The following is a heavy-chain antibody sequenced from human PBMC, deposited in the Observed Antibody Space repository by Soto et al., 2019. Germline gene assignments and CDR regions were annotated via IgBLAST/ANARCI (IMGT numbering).Heavy chain of an antibody. CDR1: GFTFSGYA. CDR2: ISGSGGST. V-gene: IGHV3-23*01. CDR3: AKGRSSSSPTTFDY. D-gene: IGHD6-6*01. Sequence: GGSLRLSYAASGFTFSGYAMSWVRQAPGKGLEWVSAISGSGGSTYYADSVKGRFTISRDNSKNTLYLQMNSLRAEDTAVYYCAKGRSSSSPTTFDYWGQGTLVTVSS. J-gene: IGHJ4*02.